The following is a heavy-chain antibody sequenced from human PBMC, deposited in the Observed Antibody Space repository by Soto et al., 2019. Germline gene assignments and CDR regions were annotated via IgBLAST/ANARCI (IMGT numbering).Heavy chain of an antibody. Sequence: GESLKISCKGSGYSFTSYWIGWVRQMPGKGLEWMGIIYPGDSDTRYSPSFQGQVTNSADKSISTAYLQWSSLKASENDMYYCARREVAAAGISPLLWGQGTLVTVSS. D-gene: IGHD6-13*01. CDR3: ARREVAAAGISPLL. J-gene: IGHJ4*02. V-gene: IGHV5-51*01. CDR1: GYSFTSYW. CDR2: IYPGDSDT.